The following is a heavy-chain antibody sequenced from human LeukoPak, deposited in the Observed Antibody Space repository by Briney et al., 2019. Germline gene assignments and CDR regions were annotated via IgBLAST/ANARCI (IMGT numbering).Heavy chain of an antibody. J-gene: IGHJ5*02. CDR1: GFTFRSYA. CDR3: ANPTFYCSSTKCPA. Sequence: GGSLRLSCAASGFTFRSYAMSWVRQAPGKGLEWVSAISGSGGSTYYADSVKGRFTISRDNSKNTLYLQMNSLRAEDTAVYYCANPTFYCSSTKCPAWGQGTLVTVSS. D-gene: IGHD2-2*01. CDR2: ISGSGGST. V-gene: IGHV3-23*01.